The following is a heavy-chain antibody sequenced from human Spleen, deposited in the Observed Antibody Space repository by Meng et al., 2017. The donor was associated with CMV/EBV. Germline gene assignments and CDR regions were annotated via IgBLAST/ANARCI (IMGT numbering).Heavy chain of an antibody. J-gene: IGHJ4*02. CDR2: TRYDGSNT. V-gene: IGHV3-30*02. CDR3: AKDRSGRGRGLDY. Sequence: GGSLRLSCAASGFTFNTYWMTWVRQAPGKGLEWVAFTRYDGSNTRYGDSVKGRFTISRDNSKNRVFLQMNSLRPEDTAVYYCAKDRSGRGRGLDYWGQGTLVTVSS. CDR1: GFTFNTYW. D-gene: IGHD1-26*01.